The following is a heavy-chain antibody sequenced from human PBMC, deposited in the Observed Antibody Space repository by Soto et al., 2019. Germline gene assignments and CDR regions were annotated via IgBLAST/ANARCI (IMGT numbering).Heavy chain of an antibody. CDR1: GCSISSGGYY. J-gene: IGHJ4*02. CDR3: AIITMVRGVSARDY. D-gene: IGHD3-10*01. V-gene: IGHV4-31*03. CDR2: IYYSGST. Sequence: TLSLTCTVSGCSISSGGYYWSWIRQHPGKGLEWIGYIYYSGSTYYNPSLKSRVTISVDTSKNQFSLKLSSVTAEDTAVYYCAIITMVRGVSARDYWGQGTLVTVSS.